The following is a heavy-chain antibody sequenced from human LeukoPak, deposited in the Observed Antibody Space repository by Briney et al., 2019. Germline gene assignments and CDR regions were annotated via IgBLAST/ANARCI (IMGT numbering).Heavy chain of an antibody. CDR3: ARGGIHYDYGDPRGFDP. CDR2: INPSGGST. CDR1: GYTFTSYY. V-gene: IGHV1-46*01. Sequence: GASVKVSCKASGYTFTSYYMHWVRQAPGQGLEWMGIINPSGGSTSYAQKFQGRVTITADKSTSTAYMELSSLRSEDTAVYYCARGGIHYDYGDPRGFDPWGQGTLVTVSS. D-gene: IGHD4-17*01. J-gene: IGHJ5*02.